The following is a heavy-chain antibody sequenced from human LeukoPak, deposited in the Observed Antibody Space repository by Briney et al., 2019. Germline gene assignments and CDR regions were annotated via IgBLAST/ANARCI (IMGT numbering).Heavy chain of an antibody. Sequence: SGGSLRLSCAAPGFTFSTYWMHWVRQAPGKGLVWVSRIKSDGGTNYADSVKGRFTISRDNAKKTVSLQMNSLRPEDTGVYYCARAPSEIGGYYPEYFRHWGQGTLVTVSS. CDR1: GFTFSTYW. CDR3: ARAPSEIGGYYPEYFRH. D-gene: IGHD3-22*01. V-gene: IGHV3-74*01. CDR2: IKSDGGT. J-gene: IGHJ1*01.